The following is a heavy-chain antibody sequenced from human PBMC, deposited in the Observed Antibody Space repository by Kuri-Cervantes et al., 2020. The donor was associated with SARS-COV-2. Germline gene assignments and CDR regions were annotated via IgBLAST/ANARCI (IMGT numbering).Heavy chain of an antibody. CDR2: ISSSSSYI. CDR1: GFTFSDYY. D-gene: IGHD1-26*01. J-gene: IGHJ2*01. CDR3: ARGSWVTMGWYFDL. Sequence: GGSLRLSCAASGFTFSDYYMSWIRQAPGKGLEWVSSISSSSSYIYYADSVKGRFTISRDNAKNSLYLQMNSLRAEDTAVYYCARGSWVTMGWYFDLWGRGTLVTVSS. V-gene: IGHV3-11*06.